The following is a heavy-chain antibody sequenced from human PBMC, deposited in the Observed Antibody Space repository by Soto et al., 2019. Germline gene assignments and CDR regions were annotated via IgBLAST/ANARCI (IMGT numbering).Heavy chain of an antibody. Sequence: PGGSLRLSCAASGFTFSSYAMSWVRQAPGKGLEWVSAISGSGGSTYYADSVKGRFTISRDNSKNTLYLQMNSLRAEDTAVYYCAKDLSFDFQRYSYGYVGFDYWGQGTLVTVSS. V-gene: IGHV3-23*01. CDR1: GFTFSSYA. CDR2: ISGSGGST. D-gene: IGHD5-18*01. J-gene: IGHJ4*02. CDR3: AKDLSFDFQRYSYGYVGFDY.